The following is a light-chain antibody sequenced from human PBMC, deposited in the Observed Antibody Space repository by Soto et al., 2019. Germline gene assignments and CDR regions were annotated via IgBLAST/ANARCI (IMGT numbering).Light chain of an antibody. CDR1: SSDVGGYNY. CDR3: SSYAGSNANVV. V-gene: IGLV2-8*01. Sequence: QSALTQPPSASGSPGQSVTISCTGTSSDVGGYNYVSWYQQHPGKAPKLMIYEVSKRPSGVPDRVSGSKSGNTASLTVSGLHAEDEADYYCSSYAGSNANVVFGGGTKLTVL. J-gene: IGLJ2*01. CDR2: EVS.